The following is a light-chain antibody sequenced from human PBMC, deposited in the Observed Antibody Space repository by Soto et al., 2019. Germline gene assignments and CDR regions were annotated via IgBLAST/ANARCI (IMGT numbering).Light chain of an antibody. Sequence: EIVLTQSPCAVSFSPLERGTLSGRASQSVSSSYLAWYQQKPGQAPRLLIYGASSRATGTPDRFSGSGSGTDFTLTISRLEAEDFAVYYCQQYDRSPTWTFGQGTKVDIK. CDR2: GAS. CDR1: QSVSSSY. V-gene: IGKV3-20*01. J-gene: IGKJ1*01. CDR3: QQYDRSPTWT.